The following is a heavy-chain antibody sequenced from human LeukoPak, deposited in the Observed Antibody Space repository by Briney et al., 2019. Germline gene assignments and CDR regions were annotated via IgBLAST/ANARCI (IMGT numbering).Heavy chain of an antibody. CDR1: GFTFSNYW. J-gene: IGHJ6*03. D-gene: IGHD3-9*01. Sequence: GGSLRLSCTASGFTFSNYWMHWVRQAPGKGLVWVSRIDTDGTRTYYADSVKGRFTISRDNSKNTLYLQMNSLRAEDTAVYYCAKDALYYDILTGYYGPYYYYYMDVWGKGTTVTISS. V-gene: IGHV3-74*01. CDR2: IDTDGTRT. CDR3: AKDALYYDILTGYYGPYYYYYMDV.